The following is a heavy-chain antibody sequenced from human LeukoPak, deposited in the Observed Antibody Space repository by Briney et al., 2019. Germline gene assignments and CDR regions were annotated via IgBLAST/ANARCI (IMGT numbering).Heavy chain of an antibody. Sequence: PPETLSLTCTVSGGSISSYYWSWIRQPAGTALEWIGRIYTSGTITYNPSLKSRVTMSVDTSKNQFSLKLSSVTAADTAVYYCARDKRVAVAGTYIYYYYMDVWGNGTTVTISS. CDR1: GGSISSYY. J-gene: IGHJ6*03. CDR2: IYTSGTI. D-gene: IGHD6-19*01. V-gene: IGHV4-4*07. CDR3: ARDKRVAVAGTYIYYYYMDV.